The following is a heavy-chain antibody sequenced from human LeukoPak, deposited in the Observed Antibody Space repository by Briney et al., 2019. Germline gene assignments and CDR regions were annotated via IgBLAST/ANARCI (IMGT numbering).Heavy chain of an antibody. CDR2: IYTSGST. V-gene: IGHV4-4*07. Sequence: PSETLSLTCTVSGGSISSYYWSWIRQRAGKGLEWIGRIYTSGSTNYNPSLKSRVTMSVDTSKNQFSLKLSSVTAADTAVYYCAGHYYDSSGYGYFDYWGQGTLVTVSS. D-gene: IGHD3-22*01. J-gene: IGHJ4*02. CDR3: AGHYYDSSGYGYFDY. CDR1: GGSISSYY.